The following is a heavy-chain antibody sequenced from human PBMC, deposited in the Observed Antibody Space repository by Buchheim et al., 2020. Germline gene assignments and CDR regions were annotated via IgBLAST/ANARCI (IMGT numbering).Heavy chain of an antibody. CDR3: AKLSGYDSDSPFDY. CDR2: ISYDGSNK. D-gene: IGHD5-12*01. J-gene: IGHJ4*02. CDR1: GFTFSSYG. V-gene: IGHV3-30*18. Sequence: QVQLVESGGGVVQPGRSLRLSCAASGFTFSSYGMHWVRQAPGKGLEWVAVISYDGSNKYYADSVKGRFTISRDNSKNTLYLKMNSLRAEDTAVYYCAKLSGYDSDSPFDYWGQGTL.